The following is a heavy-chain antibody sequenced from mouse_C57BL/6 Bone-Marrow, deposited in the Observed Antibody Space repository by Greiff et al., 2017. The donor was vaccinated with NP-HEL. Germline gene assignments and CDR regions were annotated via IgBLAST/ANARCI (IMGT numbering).Heavy chain of an antibody. CDR3: AREVYGSSCDAMEY. CDR2: IYPGSGST. D-gene: IGHD1-1*01. J-gene: IGHJ4*01. V-gene: IGHV1-55*01. Sequence: QVHVKQPGAELVKPGASVKMSCKASGYTFTSYWITWVKQRPGQGLEWIGDIYPGSGSTNYNEKFKSKATLTVDTSSSTAYMQLSSLTSEDSAVYYCAREVYGSSCDAMEYWGQGTSVTVSS. CDR1: GYTFTSYW.